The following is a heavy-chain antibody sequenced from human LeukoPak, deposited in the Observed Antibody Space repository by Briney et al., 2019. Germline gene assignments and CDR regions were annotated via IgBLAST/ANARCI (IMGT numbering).Heavy chain of an antibody. V-gene: IGHV1-24*01. CDR1: GYTLTELS. D-gene: IGHD5-12*01. CDR2: FDPEEGEA. J-gene: IGHJ4*02. Sequence: ASVKVSCKVSGYTLTELSMHWVRQAPGKGLEWMGGFDPEEGEAVYAQKFQGRVTMTEDTSRDTAYMELSSLRSEDTAVYYCATLVGLRLLVGPGGYFDYWGQGTLVTVSS. CDR3: ATLVGLRLLVGPGGYFDY.